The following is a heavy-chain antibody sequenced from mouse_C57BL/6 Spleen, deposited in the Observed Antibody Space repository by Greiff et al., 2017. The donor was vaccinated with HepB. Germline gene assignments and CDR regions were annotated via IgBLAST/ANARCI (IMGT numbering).Heavy chain of an antibody. D-gene: IGHD3-3*01. CDR1: GFSFNTYA. CDR3: VRDGTASFDY. V-gene: IGHV10-1*01. Sequence: EVKVVESGGGLVQPKGSLKLSCAASGFSFNTYAMNWVRQAPGKGLEWVARIRSKSNNYATYYADSVKDRFTISRDDSESMLYLQMNNLKTEDTAMYYCVRDGTASFDYWGQGTTLTVSS. J-gene: IGHJ2*01. CDR2: IRSKSNNYAT.